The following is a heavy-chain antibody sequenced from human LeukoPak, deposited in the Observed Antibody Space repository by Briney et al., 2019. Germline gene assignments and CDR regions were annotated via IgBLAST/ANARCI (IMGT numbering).Heavy chain of an antibody. CDR3: ARVGGDYGMDV. J-gene: IGHJ6*02. D-gene: IGHD3-16*01. Sequence: SETLSLTCAVYGGSLTDYYWAWIRQPPGKGLEWIGEINHSGSTNYSPSLKSRVTISLDTSKNQFFLKLNSVTAADTAVYYCARVGGDYGMDVWGQGTTVTVSS. CDR1: GGSLTDYY. CDR2: INHSGST. V-gene: IGHV4-34*01.